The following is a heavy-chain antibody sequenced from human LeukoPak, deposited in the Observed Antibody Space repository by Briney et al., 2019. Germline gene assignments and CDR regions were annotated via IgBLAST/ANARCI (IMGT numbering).Heavy chain of an antibody. CDR2: INHSGST. J-gene: IGHJ4*02. CDR1: GGSFSGYY. CDR3: ATPADSYCSSTSCLAPFDY. Sequence: SETLSLTCAVYGGSFSGYYWSWIRQPPGKGLEWIGEINHSGSTNYNPSLKSRVTISVDTSKNQFSLKLSSVTAADTAVYYCATPADSYCSSTSCLAPFDYWGREPWSPSPQ. V-gene: IGHV4-34*01. D-gene: IGHD2-2*01.